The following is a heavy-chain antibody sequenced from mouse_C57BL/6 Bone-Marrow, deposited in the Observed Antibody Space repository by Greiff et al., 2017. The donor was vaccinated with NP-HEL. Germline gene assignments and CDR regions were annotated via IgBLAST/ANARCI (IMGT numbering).Heavy chain of an antibody. CDR1: GYTFTSYW. J-gene: IGHJ4*01. Sequence: VQLQQPGAELVRPGSSVKLSCKASGYTFTSYWMHWVKQRPIQGLEWIGNIDPSDSETHYNQKFKDKATLTVDKSSSTAYMQLSSLTSEDSAVYYCARSEKLFYAMDYWGQGTSVTVSS. CDR3: ARSEKLFYAMDY. CDR2: IDPSDSET. V-gene: IGHV1-52*01.